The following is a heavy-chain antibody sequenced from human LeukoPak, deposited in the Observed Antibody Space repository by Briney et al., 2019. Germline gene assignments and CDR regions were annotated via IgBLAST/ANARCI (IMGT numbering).Heavy chain of an antibody. J-gene: IGHJ4*02. Sequence: GGSLRLSCAASGFTFSSHAMSWVRQAPGKELVWVSAIIGSGGSTYYVDSVKGRFTISRDNSKNTLYLQMNSLRAEDTAVYYCAKACYYGSGNQFDYWGQGTLVTVSS. V-gene: IGHV3-23*01. D-gene: IGHD3-10*01. CDR1: GFTFSSHA. CDR2: IIGSGGST. CDR3: AKACYYGSGNQFDY.